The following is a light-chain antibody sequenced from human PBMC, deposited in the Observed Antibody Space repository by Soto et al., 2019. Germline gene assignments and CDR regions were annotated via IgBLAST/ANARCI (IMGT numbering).Light chain of an antibody. V-gene: IGKV3-15*01. CDR3: QQYNNWPLMYT. Sequence: EIVMTQSPATLSVSPGERATLSCRASQSVSSNLAWYQQKPGQAPRLLIYGASTRATGIPARFSGSGSGTEFTLTISSLQSEDFAVHYCQQYNNWPLMYTFGQGTKLEIK. CDR2: GAS. J-gene: IGKJ2*01. CDR1: QSVSSN.